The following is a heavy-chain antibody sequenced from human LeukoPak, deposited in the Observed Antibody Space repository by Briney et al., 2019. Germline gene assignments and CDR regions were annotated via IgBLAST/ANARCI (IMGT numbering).Heavy chain of an antibody. D-gene: IGHD4-17*01. CDR3: ARTPRKVTTYYYGMDV. V-gene: IGHV4-34*01. Sequence: SGTLSLTCAVYGGSFSGYYWSWIRQPPGKGLEWIGEINHSGSTNYNPSLKSRVTISVDTSKNQFSLKLSSVTAADTAVYYCARTPRKVTTYYYGMDVWGKGTTVTVSP. CDR1: GGSFSGYY. J-gene: IGHJ6*04. CDR2: INHSGST.